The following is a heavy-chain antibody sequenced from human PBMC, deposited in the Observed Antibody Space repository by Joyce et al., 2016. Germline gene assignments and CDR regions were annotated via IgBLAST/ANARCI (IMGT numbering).Heavy chain of an antibody. CDR2: INHNSGGT. D-gene: IGHD2-2*01. V-gene: IGHV1-2*02. CDR1: GYTFTEYY. Sequence: QVQLVQSGAEVKKPGASVKVSCKASGYTFTEYYIHWVRQAPGQGLKWMEGINHNSGGTEYPQKFQGKVTMTRDTSIRTAYMELTGLRSDDTAVYYCARGDLKTSSPLFWYFALWGRGTLVTVSS. CDR3: ARGDLKTSSPLFWYFAL. J-gene: IGHJ2*01.